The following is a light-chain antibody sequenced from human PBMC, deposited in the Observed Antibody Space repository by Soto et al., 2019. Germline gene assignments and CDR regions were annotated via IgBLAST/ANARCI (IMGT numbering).Light chain of an antibody. CDR3: QQYNVWPLT. CDR1: QSVSSN. Sequence: EIVMTQSPATLSVSPGERATLSCRASQSVSSNLAWYQQKPVQTPKLLIYVASTRATGIPARFSGSGSGTEFTLTISSLQSEDFAVYSCQQYNVWPLTFGGGTKVEFK. J-gene: IGKJ4*01. V-gene: IGKV3-15*01. CDR2: VAS.